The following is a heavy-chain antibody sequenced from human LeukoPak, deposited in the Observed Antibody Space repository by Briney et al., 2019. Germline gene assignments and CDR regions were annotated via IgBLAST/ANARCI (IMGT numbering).Heavy chain of an antibody. CDR3: ARDCPDQGGSCYYYGMDV. V-gene: IGHV3-30*02. J-gene: IGHJ6*02. D-gene: IGHD2-15*01. CDR2: IRYDGSNK. CDR1: GFTFSNYG. Sequence: GGSLRLSCAASGFTFSNYGMHWVRQAPGKGLEWVAFIRYDGSNKYYADSVKGRFTISRDNSKNTLYLQMNSLRAEDTAVYYCARDCPDQGGSCYYYGMDVWGQGTTVTVSS.